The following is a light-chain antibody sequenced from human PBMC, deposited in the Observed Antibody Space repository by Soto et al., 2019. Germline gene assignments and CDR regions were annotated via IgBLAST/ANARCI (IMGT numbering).Light chain of an antibody. Sequence: EIVMTQSPATLSVSPGERATLSCRASQSVNINLAWYQQKPGQAPRLLIFGASSRANGIPARFSGSGSGTDFTLTISRLEPEDFAVYYCQHYRSAPFTFGPGTKVDIK. CDR2: GAS. V-gene: IGKV3-15*01. CDR3: QHYRSAPFT. J-gene: IGKJ3*01. CDR1: QSVNIN.